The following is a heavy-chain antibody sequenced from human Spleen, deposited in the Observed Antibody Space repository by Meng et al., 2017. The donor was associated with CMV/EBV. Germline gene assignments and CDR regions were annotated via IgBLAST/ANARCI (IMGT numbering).Heavy chain of an antibody. CDR1: GFTVSSNY. J-gene: IGHJ4*02. CDR3: AKSDYPYSFDH. D-gene: IGHD3-10*01. CDR2: ISGSGGST. Sequence: GESLKISCAASGFTVSSNYMSWVRQAPGKGLEWVSAISGSGGSTYYADSVKGRFTISRDNSKNALFLQMNSLRAEDTAVYYCAKSDYPYSFDHWGQGTLVTVSS. V-gene: IGHV3-23*01.